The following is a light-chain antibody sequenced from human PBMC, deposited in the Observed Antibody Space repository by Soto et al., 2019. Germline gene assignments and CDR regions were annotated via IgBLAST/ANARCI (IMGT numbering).Light chain of an antibody. CDR3: QQYNTYPVT. CDR2: GAS. Sequence: DIQMTQSPSSLSASVGDRVTITCRATQDIGSFLAWFQQKPGKAPESLIYGASDLYSGVPSRFSGSGSGTDFTLTITGLQPEDSATYYCQQYNTYPVTFGQGTRLEMK. J-gene: IGKJ5*01. CDR1: QDIGSF. V-gene: IGKV1-16*01.